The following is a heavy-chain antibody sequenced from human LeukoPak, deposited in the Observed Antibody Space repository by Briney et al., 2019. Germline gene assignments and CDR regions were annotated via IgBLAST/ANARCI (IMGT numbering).Heavy chain of an antibody. Sequence: SETLSLTCTVSGGSISSYYWSWIRQPPGKGLEWIGYIYYSGSTNYNPSLKSRVTISVDTSKNQSSLKLSSVTAADTAVYYCARPYYDYVWGSYRFDYWGQGTLVTVSS. D-gene: IGHD3-16*02. CDR1: GGSISSYY. CDR2: IYYSGST. V-gene: IGHV4-59*08. J-gene: IGHJ4*02. CDR3: ARPYYDYVWGSYRFDY.